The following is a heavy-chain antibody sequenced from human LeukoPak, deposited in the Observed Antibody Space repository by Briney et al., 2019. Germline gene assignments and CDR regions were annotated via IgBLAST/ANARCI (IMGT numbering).Heavy chain of an antibody. CDR3: AREDIAVAGTLDY. Sequence: PGGSLRLSCAACGFTFSSHAMPWVRQAPGKGVEWVAVISYDGSNKYYADSVKGRFTISRDNSKNTLYLQMNSLRAEDTAVYYCAREDIAVAGTLDYWGQGTLVTVSS. V-gene: IGHV3-30-3*01. J-gene: IGHJ4*02. CDR1: GFTFSSHA. CDR2: ISYDGSNK. D-gene: IGHD6-19*01.